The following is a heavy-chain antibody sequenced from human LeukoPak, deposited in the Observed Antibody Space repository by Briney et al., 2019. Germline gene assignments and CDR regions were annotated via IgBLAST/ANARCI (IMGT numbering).Heavy chain of an antibody. J-gene: IGHJ6*02. V-gene: IGHV3-30-3*01. CDR2: ISYDGSNK. D-gene: IGHD7-27*01. CDR3: ARDMAPGGGPGDYYGMDV. Sequence: PGRSLRLSCAASGFTLSRYAINWVRQAPGKGLVWVAVISYDGSNKYYADSVKGRFTISRDNSKNTLWLQMNSLRSEDTAVYYCARDMAPGGGPGDYYGMDVWGQGTTVTVSS. CDR1: GFTLSRYA.